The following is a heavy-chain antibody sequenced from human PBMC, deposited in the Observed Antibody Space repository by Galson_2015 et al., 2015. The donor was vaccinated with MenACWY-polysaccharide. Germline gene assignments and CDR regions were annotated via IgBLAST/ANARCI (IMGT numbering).Heavy chain of an antibody. CDR1: GYTFTGYY. J-gene: IGHJ5*02. V-gene: IGHV1-2*02. CDR3: ARFRRTVSPYNWFDP. D-gene: IGHD4-17*01. Sequence: SVKVSCKASGYTFTGYYMHRVRQAPGQGLEWMGWINPNSGGTNYAQKFQGRVTMTRDTSISTAYMELSRLRSDDTAVYYCARFRRTVSPYNWFDPWGQGTLVTVSS. CDR2: INPNSGGT.